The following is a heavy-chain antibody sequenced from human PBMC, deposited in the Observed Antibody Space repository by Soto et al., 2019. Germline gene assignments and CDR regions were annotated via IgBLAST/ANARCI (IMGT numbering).Heavy chain of an antibody. D-gene: IGHD2-15*01. V-gene: IGHV4-39*01. J-gene: IGHJ5*01. CDR1: GGSISSSSYY. CDR2: IYYSGST. CDR3: ARRLGYCSGGSCYSDNWFDS. Sequence: PSETLSLTCTVSGGSISSSSYYWGWIRQPPGKGLEWIGSIYYSGSTYYNPSLKSRVTISVDTSKNQFSLKLSSVTAADTAVYYCARRLGYCSGGSCYSDNWFDSWGQRTLVTVSS.